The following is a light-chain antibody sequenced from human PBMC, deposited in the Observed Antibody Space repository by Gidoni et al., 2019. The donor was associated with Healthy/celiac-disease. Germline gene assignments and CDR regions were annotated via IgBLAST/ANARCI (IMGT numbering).Light chain of an antibody. CDR3: QQSYSTPPET. Sequence: DIQITQSPSSLSASVGDRVTITCRASQSISSYLNWYQQKPGKAPKLLIYAASSLQSGVPSRFSGSGSGTDFNLTISSLQPEDFATYYCQQSYSTPPETFGQGTKVEI. J-gene: IGKJ1*01. CDR2: AAS. CDR1: QSISSY. V-gene: IGKV1-39*01.